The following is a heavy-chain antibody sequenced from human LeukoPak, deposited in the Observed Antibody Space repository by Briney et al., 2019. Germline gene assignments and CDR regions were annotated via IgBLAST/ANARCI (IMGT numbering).Heavy chain of an antibody. D-gene: IGHD1-26*01. V-gene: IGHV4-59*01. CDR3: ARGRSNYYGMDV. CDR2: IYYSGNT. CDR1: GGSINSYY. J-gene: IGHJ6*02. Sequence: SETLSLTCSVSGGSINSYYWSWIRQPPGKGLEWIGYIYYSGNTNYNPSPKSRVTISVDTSKNQFSLKLSSVTAADTAVYYCARGRSNYYGMDVWGQGTTVTVSS.